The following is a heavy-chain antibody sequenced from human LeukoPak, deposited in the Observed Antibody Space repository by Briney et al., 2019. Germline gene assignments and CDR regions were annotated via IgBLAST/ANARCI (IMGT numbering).Heavy chain of an antibody. V-gene: IGHV1-2*02. Sequence: ASVKVSCKASGYTFTGYYIHWVRRAPGQGLEWMGWITPHNGGTNYAQKFQGGVTMTRDTSISTAYMELSRLRSDDTAVYYCARTKNLYPGWFDPWGQGTLVTVSS. CDR2: ITPHNGGT. D-gene: IGHD1-14*01. CDR3: ARTKNLYPGWFDP. J-gene: IGHJ5*02. CDR1: GYTFTGYY.